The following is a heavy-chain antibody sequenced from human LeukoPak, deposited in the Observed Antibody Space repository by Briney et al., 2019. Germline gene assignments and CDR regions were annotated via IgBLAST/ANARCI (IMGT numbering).Heavy chain of an antibody. Sequence: PGGSLRLSCAASGFTFSSYWMSWVRQAPGKGLEWVSYISSSSSTIYYADSVKGRFTISRDNAKNSLYLQMNSLRAEDTAVYYCARDEERVYLDAFDIWGQGTMVTVSS. J-gene: IGHJ3*02. D-gene: IGHD6-13*01. CDR2: ISSSSSTI. V-gene: IGHV3-48*01. CDR1: GFTFSSYW. CDR3: ARDEERVYLDAFDI.